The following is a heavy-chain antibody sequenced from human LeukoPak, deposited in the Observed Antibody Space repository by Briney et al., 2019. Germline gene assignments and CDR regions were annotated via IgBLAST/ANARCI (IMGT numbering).Heavy chain of an antibody. D-gene: IGHD3-3*01. V-gene: IGHV4-61*02. Sequence: SETLSITCTVSGGSISSGSYYWSWIRQPAGKGLEWIGRIYTSGSTNYNPSLKSRVTISVDTSKNQFSLKLSSVTAADTAVYYCARDHNYDFWSGYYYNWFDPWGQGTLVTVSS. CDR3: ARDHNYDFWSGYYYNWFDP. J-gene: IGHJ5*02. CDR2: IYTSGST. CDR1: GGSISSGSYY.